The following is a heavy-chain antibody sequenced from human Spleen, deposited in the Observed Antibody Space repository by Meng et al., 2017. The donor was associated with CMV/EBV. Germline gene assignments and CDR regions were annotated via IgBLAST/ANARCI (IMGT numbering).Heavy chain of an antibody. Sequence: AASGFTFSSNAMSWVRQAPGKGLEWVSAISGSGGSTYYADSVKGRFIISRDNSKNTLYLQMNTLRAEDTAVYYCAKDLDWTYNGFDPWGQGTLVTVSS. CDR1: GFTFSSNA. J-gene: IGHJ5*02. V-gene: IGHV3-23*01. D-gene: IGHD3/OR15-3a*01. CDR2: ISGSGGST. CDR3: AKDLDWTYNGFDP.